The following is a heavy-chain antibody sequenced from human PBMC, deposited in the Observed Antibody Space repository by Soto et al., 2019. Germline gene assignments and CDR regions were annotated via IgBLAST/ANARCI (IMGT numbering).Heavy chain of an antibody. J-gene: IGHJ3*02. CDR3: AKDSARWFGEFDIPQTGAFDI. CDR1: GFTFDDYA. Sequence: GGSLRLSCAASGFTFDDYAMHWVRQAPGKGLEWVSGISWNSGSIGYADSVKGRFTISRDNAKNSLYLQMNSLRAEDTALYYCAKDSARWFGEFDIPQTGAFDIWGQGTMVTVSS. CDR2: ISWNSGSI. D-gene: IGHD3-10*01. V-gene: IGHV3-9*01.